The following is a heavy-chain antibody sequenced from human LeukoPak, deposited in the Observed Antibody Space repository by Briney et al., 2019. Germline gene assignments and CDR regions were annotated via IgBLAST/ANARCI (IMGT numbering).Heavy chain of an antibody. CDR2: ISAYNGNT. J-gene: IGHJ5*02. CDR3: ARSTLWFGDLPNWFDP. Sequence: ASVKVSCKASGYTFTSYGISWVRQAPGQGLEWMGWISAYNGNTNYAQKLQGGVTMTTDTSTSTAYMELRSLRSDDTAVYYCARSTLWFGDLPNWFDPWGQGTLVTVSS. CDR1: GYTFTSYG. D-gene: IGHD3-10*01. V-gene: IGHV1-18*01.